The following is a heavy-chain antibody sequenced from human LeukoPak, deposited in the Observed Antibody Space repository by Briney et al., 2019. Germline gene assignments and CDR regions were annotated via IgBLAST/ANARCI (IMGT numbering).Heavy chain of an antibody. J-gene: IGHJ4*02. Sequence: SETLSLTCTVSGGSISSYYWSWIRQPPGKGLEWIGYIYYSGSTNYNPSLKSRVTISVDTSKNQFSLKLSSVTAADTAVYYCARGYLIAVAGRSYFDYWGQGTLVTVSS. D-gene: IGHD6-19*01. CDR2: IYYSGST. CDR1: GGSISSYY. CDR3: ARGYLIAVAGRSYFDY. V-gene: IGHV4-59*12.